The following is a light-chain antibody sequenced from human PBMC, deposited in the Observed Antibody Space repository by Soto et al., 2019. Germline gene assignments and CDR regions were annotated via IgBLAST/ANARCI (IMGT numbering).Light chain of an antibody. J-gene: IGLJ1*01. Sequence: QSALTQPPSVSGSPGQSVTIPCTGTSSDVGSYNRVSWYQQPPGTAPKVMIYEVSNRPSGVPDRFSGSKSGNTASLTISGPQAEDEADYYCASYTTTTTPFVFGTGTKVTVL. CDR1: SSDVGSYNR. CDR3: ASYTTTTTPFV. V-gene: IGLV2-18*02. CDR2: EVS.